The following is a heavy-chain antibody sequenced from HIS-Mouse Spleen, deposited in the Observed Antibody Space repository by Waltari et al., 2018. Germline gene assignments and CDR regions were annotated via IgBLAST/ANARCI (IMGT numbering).Heavy chain of an antibody. J-gene: IGHJ4*02. V-gene: IGHV4-34*01. CDR3: ARGPRYSSSPFDY. CDR2: INHSGST. D-gene: IGHD6-13*01. Sequence: QVQLQQWGAGLLKPSETLSLTCAVYGGSFSGYSWGWIRQPPGKGLEWIGEINHSGSTNYNPSLKSRVTISVDTSKNQFSLKLSSVTAADTAVYYCARGPRYSSSPFDYWGQGTLVTVSS. CDR1: GGSFSGYS.